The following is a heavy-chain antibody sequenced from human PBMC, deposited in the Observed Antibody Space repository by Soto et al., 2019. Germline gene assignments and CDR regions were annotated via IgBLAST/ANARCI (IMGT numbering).Heavy chain of an antibody. V-gene: IGHV4-59*13. CDR3: ARRGFYMLPFGVWDANAFDI. D-gene: IGHD3-16*01. CDR2: IHYSGDT. J-gene: IGHJ3*02. Sequence: LSLTCTVSGGSITSGYWSWIRQPPGKGLEWIGDIHYSGDTNYNPSLKSRVTISVDTSKNHFSLKLTSVTAADTAMYYCARRGFYMLPFGVWDANAFDICGQGTMGTVSS. CDR1: GGSITSGY.